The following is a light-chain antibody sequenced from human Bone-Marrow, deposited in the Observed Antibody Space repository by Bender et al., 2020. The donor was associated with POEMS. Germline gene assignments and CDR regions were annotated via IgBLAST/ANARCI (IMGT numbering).Light chain of an antibody. CDR3: CSYAGTSWV. CDR1: ALPKKY. V-gene: IGLV3-10*01. CDR2: EDG. Sequence: SYELTQPPSVSVSPGQTARITCSGDALPKKYAYWYQQKSGQAPVLVIYEDGKRPSGIPERFSGSKSGNTASLTISGLQAEDEANYFCCSYAGTSWVFGGGTKVTVL. J-gene: IGLJ3*02.